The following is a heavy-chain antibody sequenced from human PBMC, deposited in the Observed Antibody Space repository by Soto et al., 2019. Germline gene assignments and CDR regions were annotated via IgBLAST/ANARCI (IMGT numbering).Heavy chain of an antibody. J-gene: IGHJ2*01. CDR1: GGSFSGYY. CDR3: ARGSHDILTGAPWVWYFDL. CDR2: INDRGSI. D-gene: IGHD3-9*01. Sequence: QVQLQQWGAGPLRPLETLSLTCGVSGGSFSGYYWAWIRQSPGKGLEWIGEINDRGSINYNPSLKRRVSISVDTSKDHYSLNLGSVTAAETAVYYCARGSHDILTGAPWVWYFDLWGRGTLVTVSS. V-gene: IGHV4-34*01.